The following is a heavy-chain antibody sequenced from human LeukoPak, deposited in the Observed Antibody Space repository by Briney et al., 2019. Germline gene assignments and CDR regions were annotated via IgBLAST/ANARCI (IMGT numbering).Heavy chain of an antibody. CDR1: NGSISTNNW. CDR3: ARAEINDYSRY. V-gene: IGHV4-4*02. D-gene: IGHD4-11*01. J-gene: IGHJ4*02. Sequence: SETLSLTCAVSNGSISTNNWWSWVRQPPGKGLEWMGEIFHSGSSNYNPSLKSRVTLSIDTSKNQFSLKLTSVTAADTALYYCARAEINDYSRYWGQGIPVIVSS. CDR2: IFHSGSS.